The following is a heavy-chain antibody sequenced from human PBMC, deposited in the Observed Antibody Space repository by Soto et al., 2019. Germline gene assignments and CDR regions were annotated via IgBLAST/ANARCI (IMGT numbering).Heavy chain of an antibody. CDR3: TRVFCSSWYQAFFDY. V-gene: IGHV3-72*01. Sequence: PGGSLRLSCAASGFIFSDHYMDWVRQAPGKGLEWVGRSRNKVNSYTTEYAASVKGRFTISRDDSKKSLFLQMNSLKTEDTAVYYCTRVFCSSWYQAFFDYWGHGTLVTVSS. J-gene: IGHJ4*01. CDR1: GFIFSDHY. D-gene: IGHD6-13*01. CDR2: SRNKVNSYTT.